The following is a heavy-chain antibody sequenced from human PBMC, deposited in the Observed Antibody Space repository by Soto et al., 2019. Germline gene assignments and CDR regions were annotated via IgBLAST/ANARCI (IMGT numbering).Heavy chain of an antibody. CDR2: LSFDGSNK. V-gene: IGHV3-30*18. Sequence: QVQLVESGGGVVQPGRSLRLSCAASGFTFSNYDMHWVRQAPGEGLEWVAVLSFDGSNKNYADSVKGRFTISRDNSKNTLFLQMNSLRTADTAVYFCAKDFYTVRVPAAPRPHYFDFWGPGTLVTVSS. CDR3: AKDFYTVRVPAAPRPHYFDF. D-gene: IGHD2-2*01. CDR1: GFTFSNYD. J-gene: IGHJ4*02.